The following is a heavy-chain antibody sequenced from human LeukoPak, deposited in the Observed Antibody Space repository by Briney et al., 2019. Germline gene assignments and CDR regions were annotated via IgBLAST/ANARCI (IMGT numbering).Heavy chain of an antibody. CDR2: ISGSGGST. D-gene: IGHD1-26*01. CDR3: AKPIASRRAFDI. J-gene: IGHJ3*02. CDR1: GFTFSSYA. Sequence: GGSLRLSCAASGFTFSSYAMSWVRQAPGKGLEWVSAISGSGGSTYYADPVKGRFTISRDNSKNTLYLQMNSLRAEDTAVYYCAKPIASRRAFDIWGQGTMVTVSS. V-gene: IGHV3-23*01.